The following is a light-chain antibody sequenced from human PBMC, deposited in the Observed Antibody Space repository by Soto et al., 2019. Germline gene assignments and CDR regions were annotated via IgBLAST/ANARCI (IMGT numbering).Light chain of an antibody. CDR3: QQYGSSPRT. Sequence: EIVLMQSPGTLSLSPGERATLSCRASQSVSSSYLAWYQQKPGQAPRLLIYGASSRATGIPDRFSGSGSGTDFTLTISRLEPEDFAVYYCQQYGSSPRTFGQGTKVEI. V-gene: IGKV3-20*01. CDR2: GAS. CDR1: QSVSSSY. J-gene: IGKJ1*01.